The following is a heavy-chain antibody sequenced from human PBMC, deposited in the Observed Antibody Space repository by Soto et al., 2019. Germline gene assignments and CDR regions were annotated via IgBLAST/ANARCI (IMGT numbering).Heavy chain of an antibody. CDR2: INTGNGNT. CDR3: ARGTSSVTTFYFDL. D-gene: IGHD4-17*01. J-gene: IGHJ2*01. CDR1: GYTFTSYA. Sequence: QVQLVQSGAEVKKPGASVKVSCKASGYTFTSYAMHWVRQAPGQRLEGMAWINTGNGNTKYSQKFQGRVTISRDTSASTAYMELSSLRSEDTAVYFCARGTSSVTTFYFDLWGRGTLVTVSS. V-gene: IGHV1-3*04.